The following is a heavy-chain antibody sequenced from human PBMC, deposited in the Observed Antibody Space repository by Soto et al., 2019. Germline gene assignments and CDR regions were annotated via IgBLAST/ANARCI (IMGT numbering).Heavy chain of an antibody. J-gene: IGHJ4*02. CDR3: AKDAVSGDGVWLAHD. Sequence: GGSLRLSCAASGFPFPSYAIIWIRQVPGRGLEWVSGLYGSGRGIHYADSVKGRFTISRDNSAYTVYLQMNNLRVEDTATYYCAKDAVSGDGVWLAHDWGQGTLVTVYS. CDR2: LYGSGRGI. CDR1: GFPFPSYA. V-gene: IGHV3-23*01. D-gene: IGHD4-17*01.